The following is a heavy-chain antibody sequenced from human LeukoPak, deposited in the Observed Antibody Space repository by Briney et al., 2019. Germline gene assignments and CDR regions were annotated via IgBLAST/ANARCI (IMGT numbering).Heavy chain of an antibody. CDR3: AKDRGVVVIAMIDY. CDR1: GFTFSSYS. CDR2: ISSSSSYI. V-gene: IGHV3-21*01. Sequence: GGSLRLSCAASGFTFSSYSMNWVRQAPGKGLEWVSSISSSSSYIYYADSVKGRFTISRDNSKNTLYLQMNSLRAEDTAVYYCAKDRGVVVIAMIDYWGQGTLVTVSS. D-gene: IGHD2-21*01. J-gene: IGHJ4*02.